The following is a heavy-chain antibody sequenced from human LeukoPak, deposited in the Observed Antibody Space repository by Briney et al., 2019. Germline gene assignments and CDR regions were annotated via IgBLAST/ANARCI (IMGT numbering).Heavy chain of an antibody. V-gene: IGHV4-59*01. CDR3: ARADTLGIVVVPAAIPAWFDP. Sequence: SETLSLTCNVSGASISSYYWSRIRQPPGKELEWIGYIYYSGSTSYNPSLTSRVTMSVDTSKNQFSLNLTAVTAADTAVYYCARADTLGIVVVPAAIPAWFDPWGQGTLVTVSS. J-gene: IGHJ5*02. D-gene: IGHD2-2*02. CDR2: IYYSGST. CDR1: GASISSYY.